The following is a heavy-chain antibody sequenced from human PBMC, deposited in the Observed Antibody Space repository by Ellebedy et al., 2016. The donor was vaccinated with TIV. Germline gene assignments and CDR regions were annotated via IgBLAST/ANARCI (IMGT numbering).Heavy chain of an antibody. Sequence: PGGSLRLSCAASGFTVNSNYMSWVRQAPGKGLEWVSVIYSGGSTYYADAVKGRFTISRDNSKNIVYLQMNSLRAEDTALYYCARRVRGDGYPPADYWGQGTLVIVSS. J-gene: IGHJ4*02. CDR3: ARRVRGDGYPPADY. CDR2: IYSGGST. CDR1: GFTVNSNY. V-gene: IGHV3-66*01. D-gene: IGHD5-24*01.